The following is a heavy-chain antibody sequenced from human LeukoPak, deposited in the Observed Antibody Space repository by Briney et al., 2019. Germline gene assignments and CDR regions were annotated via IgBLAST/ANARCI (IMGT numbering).Heavy chain of an antibody. V-gene: IGHV4-59*01. J-gene: IGHJ4*02. CDR2: MYYSGST. Sequence: SETLSLTSTVSGGSISSYYWSWIRQPPGKGLEWIAYMYYSGSTNYNPSLKSRVTMSVDTSKNQFSLKLSSVTAADTAVYYCARDDGYNFWYFDYWGQGTLVTVSS. CDR1: GGSISSYY. CDR3: ARDDGYNFWYFDY. D-gene: IGHD5-24*01.